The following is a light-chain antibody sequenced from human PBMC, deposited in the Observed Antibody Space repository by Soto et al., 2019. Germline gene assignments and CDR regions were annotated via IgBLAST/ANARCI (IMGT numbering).Light chain of an antibody. J-gene: IGLJ2*01. CDR3: TSYTSSTTVV. CDR2: EVC. Sequence: QSVLTQPASVSGSPGQSITISCAGTSSDIGNYNYVSWYQQHPGKAPKLMIYEVCNRPSGVSDRFSGSKSGNTASLTISGLQAEDEADYYCTSYTSSTTVVFGGGTKLTVL. CDR1: SSDIGNYNY. V-gene: IGLV2-14*01.